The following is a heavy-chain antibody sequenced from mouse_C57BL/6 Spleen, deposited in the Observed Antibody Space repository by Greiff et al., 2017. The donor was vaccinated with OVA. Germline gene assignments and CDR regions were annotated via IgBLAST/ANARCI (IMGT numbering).Heavy chain of an antibody. J-gene: IGHJ1*03. Sequence: EVMLVESGGGLVKPGGSLKLSCAASGFTFSDYGMHWVRQAPEKGLEWVAYISSGSSTIYYADTVKGRFTISRDNAKHTLFLQMTSLRSEDTDMDYCARANWNEYFDDWGKGTTVTVSS. CDR2: ISSGSSTI. D-gene: IGHD4-1*01. CDR1: GFTFSDYG. V-gene: IGHV5-17*01. CDR3: ARANWNEYFDD.